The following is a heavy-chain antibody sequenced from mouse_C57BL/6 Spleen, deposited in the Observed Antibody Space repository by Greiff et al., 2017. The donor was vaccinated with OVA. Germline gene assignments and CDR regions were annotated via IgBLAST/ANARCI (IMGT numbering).Heavy chain of an antibody. D-gene: IGHD2-3*01. V-gene: IGHV3-1*01. J-gene: IGHJ1*03. CDR2: ISYSGST. CDR3: AFYDGYYGYFDV. CDR1: GYSITSGYD. Sequence: EVQLQESGPGMVKPSQSLSLTCTVTGYSITSGYDWHWIRHFPGNKLEWMGYISYSGSTNYNPSLKSRISITHDTSKNHFFLKLNSVTTEDTATYYCAFYDGYYGYFDVWGTGTTVTVSS.